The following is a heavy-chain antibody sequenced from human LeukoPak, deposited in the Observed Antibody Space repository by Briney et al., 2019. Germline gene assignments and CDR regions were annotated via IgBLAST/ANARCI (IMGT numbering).Heavy chain of an antibody. D-gene: IGHD2-2*01. CDR3: ARDIVVGYCSSTSCRDWFDP. J-gene: IGHJ5*02. V-gene: IGHV4-39*02. CDR1: GGSISSSSYY. CDR2: IYYSGST. Sequence: PSETLSLTCTVSGGSISSSSYYWGWIRQPPGKGLEWIGSIYYSGSTYYNPSLKSRVTISVDTSKNQFSLKLSSVTAADTAVYYCARDIVVGYCSSTSCRDWFDPWGQGTLVTVSS.